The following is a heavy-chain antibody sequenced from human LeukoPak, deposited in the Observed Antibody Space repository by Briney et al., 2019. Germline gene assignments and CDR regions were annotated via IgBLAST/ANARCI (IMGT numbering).Heavy chain of an antibody. V-gene: IGHV1-2*02. CDR2: IDANNGDT. Sequence: ASVTLSFKASGYTFRGNYIHWLRQAPGQGLEGMGWIDANNGDTKSAQKFQGRVTMSRDTSISTAYMDLSSLSPDDAAVYYCARDPSSVTLYFFDYWGQGTLVTVSS. CDR1: GYTFRGNY. D-gene: IGHD4-11*01. CDR3: ARDPSSVTLYFFDY. J-gene: IGHJ4*02.